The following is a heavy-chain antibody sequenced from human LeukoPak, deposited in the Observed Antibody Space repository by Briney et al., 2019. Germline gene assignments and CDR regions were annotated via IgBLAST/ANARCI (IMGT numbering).Heavy chain of an antibody. V-gene: IGHV5-51*01. CDR2: IYPGDSDT. D-gene: IGHD3-22*01. CDR1: GYSFTSYW. CDR3: ARQEYYYDSSGYYPVGFDY. J-gene: IGHJ4*02. Sequence: GESLKISCKGSGYSFTSYWIGWVRQMPGKGLEWMGIIYPGDSDTRYSPSFQGQVTISADKFISTAYLQWSSLKASDTAMYYCARQEYYYDSSGYYPVGFDYWGQGTLVTVSS.